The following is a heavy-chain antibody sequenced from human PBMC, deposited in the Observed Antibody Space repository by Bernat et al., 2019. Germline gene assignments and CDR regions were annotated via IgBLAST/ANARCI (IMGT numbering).Heavy chain of an antibody. CDR2: IYPGDSDT. CDR3: ARHGPRAATNELDS. Sequence: EVQLVQSGAEVKKPGESLKISCKGSGYIFTTYWIAWVRQMPGKGLEWMGIIYPGDSDTRYSPSFQCQVTISADKSISTAYLQWSSLKASDTAIYYCARHGPRAATNELDSWGQGTLVTVSS. V-gene: IGHV5-51*01. CDR1: GYIFTTYW. J-gene: IGHJ4*02. D-gene: IGHD6-25*01.